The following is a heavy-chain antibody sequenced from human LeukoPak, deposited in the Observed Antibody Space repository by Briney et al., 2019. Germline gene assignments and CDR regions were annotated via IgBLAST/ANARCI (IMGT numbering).Heavy chain of an antibody. CDR3: ARDSPITHFAY. Sequence: GGSLRLSCAASGFSFSSYWMHWVRQAPGEGLVWVSRINSDGSSTSYADSVKGRFTTPRDNAKNTLYLQMISLRAENTAVYSCARDSPITHFAYWGQGTLVTVSS. J-gene: IGHJ4*02. CDR2: INSDGSST. V-gene: IGHV3-74*01. D-gene: IGHD5-12*01. CDR1: GFSFSSYW.